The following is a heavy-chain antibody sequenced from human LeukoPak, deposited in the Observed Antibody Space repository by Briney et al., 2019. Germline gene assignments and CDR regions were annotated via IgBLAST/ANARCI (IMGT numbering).Heavy chain of an antibody. D-gene: IGHD3-3*01. J-gene: IGHJ4*02. V-gene: IGHV3-23*01. CDR3: AKNYDFWSGYYLYHFDN. CDR2: ISGCGGST. Sequence: GGSLRLSCAASGFTFSSYAMSWVRQAPGKGLEWVSAISGCGGSTYYADSVKGRFTISRDNSKNTLYLEMNSLRAEDAAVYYCAKNYDFWSGYYLYHFDNWGQGTLVTVSS. CDR1: GFTFSSYA.